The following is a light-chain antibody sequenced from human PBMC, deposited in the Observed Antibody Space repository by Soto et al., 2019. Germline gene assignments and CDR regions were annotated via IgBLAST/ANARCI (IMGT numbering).Light chain of an antibody. V-gene: IGLV1-47*01. J-gene: IGLJ3*02. CDR2: RNN. CDR3: AAWDDSLSGWV. Sequence: QSALTQPPTASRTPGQRVTISCSGSSSNIGSNYVYWYQQLPGTAPKLLIYRNNQRPSGVPDRFSGSKSGTSASLAISGLRSEDEADYYCAAWDDSLSGWVFGGGTKLTVL. CDR1: SSNIGSNY.